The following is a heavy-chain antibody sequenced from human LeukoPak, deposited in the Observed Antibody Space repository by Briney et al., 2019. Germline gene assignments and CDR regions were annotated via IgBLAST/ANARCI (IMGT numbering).Heavy chain of an antibody. CDR1: GGSFSGYY. J-gene: IGHJ4*02. CDR2: INHSGST. Sequence: SETLSLTCAVYGGSFSGYYWSWIRQPPRKGLEWIGEINHSGSTNYNPSLKSRVTISVDTSKNQFSLKLSSVTAADTAVYYCARDSSGSSYDYWGQGTLVTVSS. CDR3: ARDSSGSSYDY. V-gene: IGHV4-34*01. D-gene: IGHD2-15*01.